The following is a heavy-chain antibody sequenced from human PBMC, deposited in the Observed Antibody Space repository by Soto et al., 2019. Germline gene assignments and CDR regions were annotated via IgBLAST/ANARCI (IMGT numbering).Heavy chain of an antibody. CDR2: ISYDGSNK. Sequence: GGSLRLSCAASGFTFSSYAMHWVRQAPGKGLEWVAVISYDGSNKYYADSVKGRFTISRDNSKNTLYLQMNSLRAEDTAVYYCARDGYDFWSGYWDSPYYGMDVWGQGTTVTVSS. D-gene: IGHD3-3*01. V-gene: IGHV3-30-3*01. CDR3: ARDGYDFWSGYWDSPYYGMDV. J-gene: IGHJ6*02. CDR1: GFTFSSYA.